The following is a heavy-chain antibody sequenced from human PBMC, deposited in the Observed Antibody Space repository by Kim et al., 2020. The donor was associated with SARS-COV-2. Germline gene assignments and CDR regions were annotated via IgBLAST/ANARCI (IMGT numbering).Heavy chain of an antibody. D-gene: IGHD4-17*01. Sequence: YTPSLQSRVTISVDRSKNQFSLKLSSVTAADTAVYYCARVGRRTVGAFDIWGQGTMVTVSS. V-gene: IGHV4-30-2*01. J-gene: IGHJ3*02. CDR3: ARVGRRTVGAFDI.